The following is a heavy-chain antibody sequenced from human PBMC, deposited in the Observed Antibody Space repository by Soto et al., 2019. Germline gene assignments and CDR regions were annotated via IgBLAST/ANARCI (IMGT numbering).Heavy chain of an antibody. J-gene: IGHJ4*02. D-gene: IGHD3-3*01. CDR1: GFTFSSYA. V-gene: IGHV3-23*01. CDR3: AKDTYYDFWSGYQGGDY. CDR2: ISGSGGST. Sequence: GSLRLSCAASGFTFSSYAMSWVRQAPGKGLEWVSAISGSGGSTYYADSVKGRFTISRDNSKNTLYLQMNSLRAEDTAVYYCAKDTYYDFWSGYQGGDYWGQGTLVTAPQ.